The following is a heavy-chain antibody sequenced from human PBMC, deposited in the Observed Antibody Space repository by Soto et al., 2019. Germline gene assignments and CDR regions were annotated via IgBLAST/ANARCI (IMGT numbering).Heavy chain of an antibody. J-gene: IGHJ4*02. Sequence: QVQLVQSGAEVKKPGSSVKVFCKASGGTFSSYAISWVRQAPGQGLEWMGGIIPIFGTANYAQKFQGRVTITADESTSTAYMELSSLRSEDTAVYYCARVYYDSSGYYYPYYFDYWGQGTLVTVSS. CDR2: IIPIFGTA. V-gene: IGHV1-69*01. D-gene: IGHD3-22*01. CDR1: GGTFSSYA. CDR3: ARVYYDSSGYYYPYYFDY.